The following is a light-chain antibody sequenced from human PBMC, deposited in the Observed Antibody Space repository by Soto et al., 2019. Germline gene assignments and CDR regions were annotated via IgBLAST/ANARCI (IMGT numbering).Light chain of an antibody. Sequence: AIRMTQSPSSFSASTGDRVTITCRASQGISSYLAWYQQKPGKAPKLLIYAASTLQSGVPSRFSGSGSGTDFTLTISCLQSEDFATYYCLQYYSYPLTFGGKTKVEIK. J-gene: IGKJ4*01. CDR2: AAS. CDR1: QGISSY. CDR3: LQYYSYPLT. V-gene: IGKV1-8*01.